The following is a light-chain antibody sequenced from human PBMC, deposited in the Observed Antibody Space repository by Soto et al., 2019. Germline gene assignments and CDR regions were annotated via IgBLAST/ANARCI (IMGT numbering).Light chain of an antibody. CDR3: QQYGSSPPT. V-gene: IGKV3-20*01. J-gene: IGKJ1*01. CDR1: RSVSNNY. Sequence: EIVLTQSPGTLSLSPGERATLSCRASRSVSNNYVAWYQRNPGQAPRLLIYGASSRATDIPRRFSGSGSETDFPLTITRLEPEDFALYYCQQYGSSPPTFGQGTKVESK. CDR2: GAS.